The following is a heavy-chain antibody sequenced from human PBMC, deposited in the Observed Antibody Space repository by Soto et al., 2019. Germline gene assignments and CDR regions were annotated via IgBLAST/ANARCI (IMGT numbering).Heavy chain of an antibody. D-gene: IGHD3-10*01. CDR1: GDAFSCHV. V-gene: IGHV1-69*01. Sequence: GDAFSCHVFIWLRKKTGQGLEWMGGIIPIFGTANYAQKFQGRVTITADESTSTAYMELSSLRSEDTAVYYCARDMIRRITNTESLRLPLHYYYGMDVWGQGTTVTVSS. CDR3: ARDMIRRITNTESLRLPLHYYYGMDV. J-gene: IGHJ6*02. CDR2: IIPIFGTA.